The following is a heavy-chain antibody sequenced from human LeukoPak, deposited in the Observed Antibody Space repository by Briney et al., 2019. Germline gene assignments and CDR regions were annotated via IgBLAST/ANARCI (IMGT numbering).Heavy chain of an antibody. CDR1: GFTFRNFA. V-gene: IGHV3-23*01. J-gene: IGHJ4*02. Sequence: GGSLRLSCAASGFTFRNFAMTWVRQTPGKGLEWVSTIDGSGDNTYFADSVKGRFTISRDNSKSTLYLQMTSLRAEDTAIYYCAKDYGDLPIDYWGRGTLVTVSS. D-gene: IGHD4-17*01. CDR3: AKDYGDLPIDY. CDR2: IDGSGDNT.